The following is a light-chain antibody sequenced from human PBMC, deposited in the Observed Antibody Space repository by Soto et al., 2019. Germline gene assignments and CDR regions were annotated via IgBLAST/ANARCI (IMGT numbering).Light chain of an antibody. CDR3: QHADSFPWT. V-gene: IGKV1-12*01. CDR2: ATS. Sequence: DIQMTQSPSSVSASVGDRVTITCRASEGIKMWLAWYQQKPGGAPRLLIYATSSLQSGIPSRFSGGASGTEFTLTIDGLQPEDFATYDCQHADSFPWTFGQGTKVEV. J-gene: IGKJ1*01. CDR1: EGIKMW.